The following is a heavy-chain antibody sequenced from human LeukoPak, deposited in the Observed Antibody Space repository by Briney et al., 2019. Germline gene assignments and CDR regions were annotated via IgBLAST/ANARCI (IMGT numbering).Heavy chain of an antibody. CDR1: GYSFTSYW. Sequence: GESLQISCKGSGYSFTSYWISWVRQMPGKGLEWTGRIDPSDSYTNYSPSFQGHVTISADKSISTAYLQWSSLKASDTAMYYCARQDGYTRDYWGQGTLVTVSS. D-gene: IGHD5-24*01. CDR2: IDPSDSYT. V-gene: IGHV5-10-1*01. CDR3: ARQDGYTRDY. J-gene: IGHJ4*02.